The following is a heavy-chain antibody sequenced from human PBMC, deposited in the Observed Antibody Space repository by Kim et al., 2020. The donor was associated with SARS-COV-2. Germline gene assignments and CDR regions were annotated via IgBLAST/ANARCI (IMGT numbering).Heavy chain of an antibody. J-gene: IGHJ6*02. V-gene: IGHV3-23*01. CDR3: AKENSGYDIYGLDV. Sequence: GGSLRLSCAASGFTFSSYGMTWVRQAPGKGLEWVSSMTGSGSKINYADSVKGRFTISRDNSKNTLYQQINSLRAEDTAVYSCAKENSGYDIYGLDVWGQGTTVTVSS. CDR1: GFTFSSYG. CDR2: MTGSGSKI. D-gene: IGHD5-12*01.